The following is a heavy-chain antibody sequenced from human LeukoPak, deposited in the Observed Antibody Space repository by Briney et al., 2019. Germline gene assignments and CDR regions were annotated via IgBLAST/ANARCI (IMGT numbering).Heavy chain of an antibody. J-gene: IGHJ4*02. CDR1: GGSISSSSYY. CDR2: IYYSGST. D-gene: IGHD3-10*01. Sequence: PSETLSLTCTVSGGSISSSSYYWGWIRQPPGKGLEWIGSIYYSGSTYYNPSLKSRVTISVDTSKNQFSLKLSSVTAGDTAVYYCARVRGPYYGSGSYRTYWGQGTLVTVAS. CDR3: ARVRGPYYGSGSYRTY. V-gene: IGHV4-39*01.